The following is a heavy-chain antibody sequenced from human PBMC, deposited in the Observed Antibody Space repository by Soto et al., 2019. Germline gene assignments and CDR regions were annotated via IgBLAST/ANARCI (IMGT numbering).Heavy chain of an antibody. CDR3: ARVGSGSSSSYFDY. CDR2: IYYSGST. V-gene: IGHV4-59*01. CDR1: GGSISSYY. D-gene: IGHD6-6*01. J-gene: IGHJ4*02. Sequence: SETLSLTCTVSGGSISSYYWSWIRQPPGKGLEWIGYIYYSGSTNYNPSLKSRVTISVDTSKNQFSLKLSSVTAADTAVYYCARVGSGSSSSYFDYWGQGTLVTVSS.